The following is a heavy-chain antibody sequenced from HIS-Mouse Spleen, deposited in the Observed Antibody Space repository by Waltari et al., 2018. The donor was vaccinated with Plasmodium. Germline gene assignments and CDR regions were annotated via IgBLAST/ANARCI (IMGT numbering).Heavy chain of an antibody. V-gene: IGHV3-7*01. Sequence: EVQLVESGGGLVQPGGSLRLSCAAPGFTFSIYWVSWVRQAPGKGLEWVDNIKQDGSEKYYVDSVKGRFTISRDNAKNSLYLQMNSLRAEDTAVYYCASSWYWYFDLWGRGTLVTVSS. D-gene: IGHD6-13*01. CDR1: GFTFSIYW. CDR2: IKQDGSEK. CDR3: ASSWYWYFDL. J-gene: IGHJ2*01.